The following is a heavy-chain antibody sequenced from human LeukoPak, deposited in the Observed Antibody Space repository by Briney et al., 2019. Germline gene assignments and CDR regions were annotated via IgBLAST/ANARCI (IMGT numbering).Heavy chain of an antibody. CDR1: GVSISSHY. Sequence: PETLSLTCTVSGVSISSHYWSWIRQPPGKGLEWIGYIYDSGSTNYNPSLKSRVTISVDTSKNQFSLKLSSVTAADTAVYYCARIVGPTRVDLWGQGTLVTVSS. D-gene: IGHD1-26*01. J-gene: IGHJ4*02. V-gene: IGHV4-59*11. CDR2: IYDSGST. CDR3: ARIVGPTRVDL.